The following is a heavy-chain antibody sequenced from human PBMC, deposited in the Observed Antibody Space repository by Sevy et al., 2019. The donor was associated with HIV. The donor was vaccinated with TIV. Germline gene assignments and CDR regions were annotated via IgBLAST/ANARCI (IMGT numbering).Heavy chain of an antibody. Sequence: GGSLRLSCVASGFSFIHENMNWVRQAPGKGLEWLSYISTSGSNIYQADSVKGRFTISRDNAKNSLFLQMNSLRVEDTAIYYGVRDWDDKFSYGDSDPAVDCWGQGTLVTVSS. V-gene: IGHV3-48*04. D-gene: IGHD2-21*02. CDR1: GFSFIHEN. J-gene: IGHJ4*02. CDR2: ISTSGSNI. CDR3: VRDWDDKFSYGDSDPAVDC.